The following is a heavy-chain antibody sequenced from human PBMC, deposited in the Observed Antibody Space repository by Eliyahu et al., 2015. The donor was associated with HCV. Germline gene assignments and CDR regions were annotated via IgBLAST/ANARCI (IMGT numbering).Heavy chain of an antibody. CDR1: GYSLIDFS. CDR3: AAAGYHVSGSLHY. J-gene: IGHJ4*02. D-gene: IGHD3-10*01. CDR2: YEAEAGNT. V-gene: IGHV1-24*01. Sequence: QVQLVQSGAEVKKPGASVKISCKVSGYSLIDFSMQWVRQAPGKEPDWMGGYEAEAGNTIYAQRFQGRVTMTEDTSTDTAFMELRSLTSDDTAVYYCAAAGYHVSGSLHYWGQGTLVIVSS.